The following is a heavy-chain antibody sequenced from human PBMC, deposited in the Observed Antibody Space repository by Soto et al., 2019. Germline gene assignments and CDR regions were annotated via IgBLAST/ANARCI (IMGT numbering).Heavy chain of an antibody. J-gene: IGHJ4*02. CDR2: INWSGVGT. Sequence: DVQLVESGGDMVRPGLSLRLSCAASGFIFDDYGMNWVRQTRDKGLEWVAFINWSGVGTRYGDSMKGRFTVSRDNARNALYLQVDSLRVEDTALYFCARNRRGGGYSFDYWGQGTRVTVSS. CDR1: GFIFDDYG. V-gene: IGHV3-20*04. CDR3: ARNRRGGGYSFDY. D-gene: IGHD5-18*01.